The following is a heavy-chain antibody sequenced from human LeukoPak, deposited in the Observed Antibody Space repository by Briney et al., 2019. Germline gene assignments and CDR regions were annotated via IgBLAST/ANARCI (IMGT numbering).Heavy chain of an antibody. Sequence: PSETLSLTCTVSGYSISSGYYWGWIRQPPGKGLEWIGSIYHSGSTYYNPSLKSRVTISVDTSKNQFSLKLSSVTAADTAVYYXXRDQSYYYGSGSYEPFDYWGQGTLVTVSS. J-gene: IGHJ4*02. CDR3: XRDQSYYYGSGSYEPFDY. V-gene: IGHV4-38-2*02. CDR2: IYHSGST. D-gene: IGHD3-10*01. CDR1: GYSISSGYY.